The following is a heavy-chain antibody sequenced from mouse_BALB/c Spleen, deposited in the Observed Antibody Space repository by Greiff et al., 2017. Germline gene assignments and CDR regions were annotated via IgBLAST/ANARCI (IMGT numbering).Heavy chain of an antibody. D-gene: IGHD4-1*01. Sequence: QVQLKESGAELVKPGASVKLSCKASGYTITSYYMYWVKQRPGQGLEWIGEINPSNGGTNFNEKFKSKATLTVDKSSSTAYMQLSSLTSEDSAVYYCTRQEKLGTYYAMDYWGQGTSVTVSS. J-gene: IGHJ4*01. CDR3: TRQEKLGTYYAMDY. V-gene: IGHV1S81*02. CDR2: INPSNGGT. CDR1: GYTITSYY.